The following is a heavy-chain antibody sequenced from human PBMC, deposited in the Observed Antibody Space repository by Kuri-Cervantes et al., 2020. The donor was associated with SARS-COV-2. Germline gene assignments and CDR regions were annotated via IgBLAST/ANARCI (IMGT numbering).Heavy chain of an antibody. CDR1: GFSFSSYW. J-gene: IGHJ4*02. Sequence: KVSCKTSGFSFSSYWIAWVRQMPGKGLEWMGFIYPYDSDIRYSPSFRGQVTISADKAISTAYLQWSSLKASDTAMYYCARVIPASLGGDYFDYWGQGTLVTVSS. V-gene: IGHV5-51*01. CDR3: ARVIPASLGGDYFDY. D-gene: IGHD2-2*01. CDR2: IYPYDSDI.